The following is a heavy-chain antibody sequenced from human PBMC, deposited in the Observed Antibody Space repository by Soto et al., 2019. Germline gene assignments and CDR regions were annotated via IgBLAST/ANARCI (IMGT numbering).Heavy chain of an antibody. V-gene: IGHV1-18*04. J-gene: IGHJ4*02. Sequence: ASVKVSCKASGYTFTSYGISWVRQAAGQGLEWMGWISTFHGNTNYAQKFQGSATMTTDTSTSTDYMELRSLTSDDTAIYYCARYTYDTTGYHLDYWGQGTLVTVSS. CDR1: GYTFTSYG. D-gene: IGHD3-22*01. CDR2: ISTFHGNT. CDR3: ARYTYDTTGYHLDY.